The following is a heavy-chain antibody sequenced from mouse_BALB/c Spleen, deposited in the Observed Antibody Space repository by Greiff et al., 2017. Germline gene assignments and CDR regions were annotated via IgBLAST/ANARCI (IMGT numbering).Heavy chain of an antibody. CDR2: ISYSGST. CDR3: ARYKKARGAMDY. J-gene: IGHJ4*01. Sequence: EVKVIESGPSLVKPSQTLSLTCSVTGDSITSGYWNWIRKFPGNKLEYMGYISYSGSTYYNPSLKSRISITRDTSKNQYYLQLNSVTTEDTATYYCARYKKARGAMDYWGQGTSVTVSS. V-gene: IGHV3-8*02. CDR1: GDSITSGY.